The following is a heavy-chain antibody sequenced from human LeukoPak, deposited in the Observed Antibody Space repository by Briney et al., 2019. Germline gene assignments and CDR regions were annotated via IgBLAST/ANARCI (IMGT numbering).Heavy chain of an antibody. Sequence: GGSLRLSCAASGFTFTSYAMHWVRQASGQRLEWMGWINAGNGNTKYSQKFQGRVTITRDTSASTAYMELSSLRSDDTAVYYCARDLSIAAPGTDFDYWGQGTLVTVSS. CDR1: GFTFTSYA. J-gene: IGHJ4*02. V-gene: IGHV1-3*01. CDR3: ARDLSIAAPGTDFDY. CDR2: INAGNGNT. D-gene: IGHD6-13*01.